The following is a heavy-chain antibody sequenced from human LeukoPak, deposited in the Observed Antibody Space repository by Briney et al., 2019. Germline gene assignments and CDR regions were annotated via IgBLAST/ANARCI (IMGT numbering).Heavy chain of an antibody. D-gene: IGHD2-2*01. CDR2: TYYRSKLSF. CDR3: ARGKYTSFDN. Sequence: SRTLSLTCDISGDSLFTNGVAWNWLRQSPSRGLEWLGRTYYRSKLSFEYAVSVKSRLSINADTSKNQFSLHLTSVTPEDTAVYYCARGKYTSFDNWGQGTLVTVSS. J-gene: IGHJ4*02. V-gene: IGHV6-1*01. CDR1: GDSLFTNGVA.